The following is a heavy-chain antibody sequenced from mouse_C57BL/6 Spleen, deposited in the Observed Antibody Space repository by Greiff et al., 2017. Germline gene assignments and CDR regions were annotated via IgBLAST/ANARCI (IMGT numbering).Heavy chain of an antibody. CDR3: ARHYGSSYVWYFDV. Sequence: QVQLQQSGAELVKPGASVKMSCKASGYTFTSYWITWVKQRPGQGLEWIGDIYPGSGSTNYNEKFKSKATLTVDTSSSTAYMQLSSLTSEDSAVYYCARHYGSSYVWYFDVWGTGTTVTVSS. D-gene: IGHD1-1*01. V-gene: IGHV1-55*01. J-gene: IGHJ1*03. CDR1: GYTFTSYW. CDR2: IYPGSGST.